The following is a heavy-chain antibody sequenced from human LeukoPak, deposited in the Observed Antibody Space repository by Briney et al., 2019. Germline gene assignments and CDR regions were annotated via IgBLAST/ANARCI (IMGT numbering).Heavy chain of an antibody. CDR2: IYSGGST. CDR3: AREVREDYYMDV. J-gene: IGHJ6*03. V-gene: IGHV3-53*01. CDR1: GFTFSSNY. Sequence: PGGSLRLSCAASGFTFSSNYMSWVRQAPGKGLEWVSVIYSGGSTYYADSVKGRFTISRDNSKNTLYLQMNSLRAEDTAVYYCAREVREDYYMDVWGKGTTATVSS. D-gene: IGHD3-10*01.